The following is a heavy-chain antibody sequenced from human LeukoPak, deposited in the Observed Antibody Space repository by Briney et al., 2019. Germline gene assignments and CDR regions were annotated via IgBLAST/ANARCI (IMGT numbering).Heavy chain of an antibody. CDR3: ARANYYGSGKTHYYYYGMDV. CDR2: INPNSGGT. CDR1: GYTFTGYY. Sequence: GASVKVSCKASGYTFTGYYMHWVRQAPGQGLEWMGWINPNSGGTNYAQKFQGRVTMTRDTSINTAYMELSRLRSDDTAVYYCARANYYGSGKTHYYYYGMDVWGQGTTVTVSS. D-gene: IGHD3-10*01. V-gene: IGHV1-2*02. J-gene: IGHJ6*02.